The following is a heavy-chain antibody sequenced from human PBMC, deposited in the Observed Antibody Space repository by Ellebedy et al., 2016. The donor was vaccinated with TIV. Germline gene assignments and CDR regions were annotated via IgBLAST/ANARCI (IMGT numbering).Heavy chain of an antibody. D-gene: IGHD3-22*01. V-gene: IGHV1-18*01. CDR3: TRASGVQWLSSAGDY. CDR2: ISTYSGNT. J-gene: IGHJ4*02. CDR1: GYTFSRHG. Sequence: AASVKVSCKTSGYTFSRHGLNWVRQAPGQGLEWMGWISTYSGNTKYAQKFQGRVTMTTDPSTGTVYMGLRSLTSDDTAVYYCTRASGVQWLSSAGDYWGQGTLVTVSS.